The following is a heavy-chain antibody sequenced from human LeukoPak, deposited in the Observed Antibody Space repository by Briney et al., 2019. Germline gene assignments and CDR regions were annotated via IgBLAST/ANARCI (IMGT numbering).Heavy chain of an antibody. V-gene: IGHV3-11*01. Sequence: PGGSLRLSCAASGFTFSDYYMNWIRQAPGKGLEWVSYISNSGTIIKYADSVKGRFTISRDNAKNSLSLQMNSLRAEDTAVYYCARGRWEWFGKVDYWGQGTLVTVSS. J-gene: IGHJ4*02. D-gene: IGHD3-10*01. CDR1: GFTFSDYY. CDR3: ARGRWEWFGKVDY. CDR2: ISNSGTII.